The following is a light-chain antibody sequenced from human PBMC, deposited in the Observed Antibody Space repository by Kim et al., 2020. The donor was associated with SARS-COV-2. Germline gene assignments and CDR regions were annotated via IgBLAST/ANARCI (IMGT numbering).Light chain of an antibody. CDR2: GKN. CDR3: NSRDSSDDHLVV. J-gene: IGLJ2*01. Sequence: SSELTQDPAVSVALGQTVMITCQGDSLRSYYASWYQQKPGQAPVLVIYGKNNRPSGIPDRFSGSSSGNTASLTITGAQAEDEADYYCNSRDSSDDHLVVF. V-gene: IGLV3-19*01. CDR1: SLRSYY.